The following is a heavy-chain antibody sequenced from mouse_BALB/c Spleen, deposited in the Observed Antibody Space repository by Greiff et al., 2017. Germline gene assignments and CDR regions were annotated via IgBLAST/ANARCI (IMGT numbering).Heavy chain of an antibody. Sequence: EVQLQQSGPSLVKPSQTLSLTCSVTGDSITSGYWNWIRKFPGNKLEYMGYISYGGSTYYNPSLKSRISITRDTSKNQYYLQLNSVTTEDTATYYCARLDYDYPWVAYWGQGSLVTVSA. CDR1: GDSITSGY. D-gene: IGHD2-4*01. CDR3: ARLDYDYPWVAY. V-gene: IGHV3-8*02. J-gene: IGHJ3*01. CDR2: ISYGGST.